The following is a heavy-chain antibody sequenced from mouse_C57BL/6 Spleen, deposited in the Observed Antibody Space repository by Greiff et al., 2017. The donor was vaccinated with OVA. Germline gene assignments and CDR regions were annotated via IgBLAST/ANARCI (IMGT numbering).Heavy chain of an antibody. Sequence: EVKLEESGGGLVQPGGSMKLSCVASGFTFSNYWMNWVRQSPEKGLEWVAQIRLKSDNYATNYAESVKGRFTISRDDSKSSVYLQMNNLRAEDTGIYYCTENYDYDVGYAMDYWGQGTSVTVSS. V-gene: IGHV6-3*01. CDR1: GFTFSNYW. CDR3: TENYDYDVGYAMDY. J-gene: IGHJ4*01. CDR2: IRLKSDNYAT. D-gene: IGHD2-4*01.